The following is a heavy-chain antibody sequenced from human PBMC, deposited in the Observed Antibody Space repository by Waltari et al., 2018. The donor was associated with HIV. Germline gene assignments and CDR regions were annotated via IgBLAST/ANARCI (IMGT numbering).Heavy chain of an antibody. V-gene: IGHV3-48*03. CDR1: GFTFSSYE. J-gene: IGHJ3*02. Sequence: VQLVESGGGLIQPGGSLRLSCAASGFTFSSYEMNWVRQAPGKGLEWVSYISSSGNTIYYADSVKGRFTISRDNTKNSLYLQMNSLRAEDTAVYYCARDRPYYYDSSGDAVDIWGQGTMVTVSS. CDR2: ISSSGNTI. CDR3: ARDRPYYYDSSGDAVDI. D-gene: IGHD3-22*01.